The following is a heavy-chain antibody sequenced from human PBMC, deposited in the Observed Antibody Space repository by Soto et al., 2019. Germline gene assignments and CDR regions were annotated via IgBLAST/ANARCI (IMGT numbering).Heavy chain of an antibody. V-gene: IGHV2-5*02. D-gene: IGHD3-22*01. Sequence: QITLKESGPTLVKPTQTLTLTCTFSGFSLSTSGVGVGWIRQPPGKALEWLALIYWDDDKRYSPSLKSRLTITKDTSKNQVVLTMTNMYPVDTATYYCAHKRPSLRYYYDSSGYYSGYFDYWGQGTLVTVSS. CDR2: IYWDDDK. J-gene: IGHJ4*02. CDR3: AHKRPSLRYYYDSSGYYSGYFDY. CDR1: GFSLSTSGVG.